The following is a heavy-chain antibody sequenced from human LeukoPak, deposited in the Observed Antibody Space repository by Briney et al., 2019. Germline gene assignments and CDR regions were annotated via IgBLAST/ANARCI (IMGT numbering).Heavy chain of an antibody. CDR1: GYTFTSYG. D-gene: IGHD6-19*01. CDR3: ARDHFHIAVAASDAFDI. CDR2: ISAYNGNT. V-gene: IGHV1-18*01. J-gene: IGHJ3*02. Sequence: ASVKVSCKASGYTFTSYGISWVRQAPGQGLEWMGWISAYNGNTNYAQKLQGRVTMTTDTSTSTAYMELRSLRSDDTAVYYCARDHFHIAVAASDAFDISGQGTMVTVSS.